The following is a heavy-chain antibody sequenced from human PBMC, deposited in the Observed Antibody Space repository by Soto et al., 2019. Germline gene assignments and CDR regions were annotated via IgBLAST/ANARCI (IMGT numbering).Heavy chain of an antibody. CDR2: IYYSGST. Sequence: SETLSLTSTVSSDSIRSYYWSWVRQPPGKGLEWIGYIYYSGSTSYNPSLKSRVTISLDTSKNHFSLKLSSVIAADTAVYFCARGSRHNWFDSWGQGTQVTVSS. CDR1: SDSIRSYY. V-gene: IGHV4-59*01. CDR3: ARGSRHNWFDS. J-gene: IGHJ5*01.